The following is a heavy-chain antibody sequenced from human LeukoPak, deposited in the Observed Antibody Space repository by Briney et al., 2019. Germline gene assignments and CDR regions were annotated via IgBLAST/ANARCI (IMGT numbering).Heavy chain of an antibody. CDR3: ARRTAAGPFDY. J-gene: IGHJ4*02. V-gene: IGHV3-21*01. D-gene: IGHD6-13*01. Sequence: PGGSLRLSCAASGFAFRSYVVNWVRQAPGKGLEWVSSISASGSDVNYADSVTGRFPVSRDNAKSSLYLEMNSLGAEDTAVYYCARRTAAGPFDYWGQGTLVTVSS. CDR2: ISASGSDV. CDR1: GFAFRSYV.